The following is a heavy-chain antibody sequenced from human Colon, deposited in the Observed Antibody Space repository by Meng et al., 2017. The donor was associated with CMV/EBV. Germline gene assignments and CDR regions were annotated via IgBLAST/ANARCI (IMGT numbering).Heavy chain of an antibody. Sequence: GESLKISCAASGFTFSSYSMNWVRQAPGKGLEWVSSITSSSGTIYYADSVKGRFTIFRDNAKNSLHLQMNSLRADDTAVYYCASDLQLSTWGQGTLVTVSS. CDR3: ASDLQLST. V-gene: IGHV3-48*04. CDR1: GFTFSSYS. D-gene: IGHD5-18*01. J-gene: IGHJ5*02. CDR2: ITSSSGTI.